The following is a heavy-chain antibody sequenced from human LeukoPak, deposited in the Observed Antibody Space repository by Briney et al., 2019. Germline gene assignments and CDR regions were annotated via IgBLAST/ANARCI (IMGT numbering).Heavy chain of an antibody. J-gene: IGHJ6*03. V-gene: IGHV1-69*13. CDR3: ARVPGYCSSTSCFYYYYMDV. CDR1: GGTFSSYA. CDR2: IIPIFGTA. Sequence: SVKVSCKASGGTFSSYAISWVRQAPGQGLEWMGGIIPIFGTANYAQKFQGRVTITADESTSTAYMELSSLRSADTAVYYCARVPGYCSSTSCFYYYYMDVWGKGTTVTVSS. D-gene: IGHD2-2*01.